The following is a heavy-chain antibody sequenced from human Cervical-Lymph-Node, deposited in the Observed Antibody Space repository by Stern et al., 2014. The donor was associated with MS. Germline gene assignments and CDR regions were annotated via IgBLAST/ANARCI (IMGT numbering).Heavy chain of an antibody. CDR1: GYTFTSYG. D-gene: IGHD6-19*01. V-gene: IGHV1-18*01. J-gene: IGHJ6*02. CDR2: ISAYNGNT. Sequence: QVQLAQSGAEVKKPGASVKVSCKASGYTFTSYGISWGRQAPGQGLAWMGWISAYNGNTNYAQKLQGRVTMTTDTSTSTAYMELRSLRSDDTAVYYCARDQWPYYYYGMDVWGQGTTVTVSS. CDR3: ARDQWPYYYYGMDV.